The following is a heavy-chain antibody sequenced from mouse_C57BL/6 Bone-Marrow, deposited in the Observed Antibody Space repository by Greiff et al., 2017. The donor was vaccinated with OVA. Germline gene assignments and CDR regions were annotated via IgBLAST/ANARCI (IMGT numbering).Heavy chain of an antibody. CDR2: INPNNGGT. CDR3: ARDDGYYEGYAMDY. J-gene: IGHJ4*01. CDR1: GYTFTDYN. V-gene: IGHV1-18*01. D-gene: IGHD2-3*01. Sequence: EVQLQQSGPELVKPGASVKIPCKASGYTFTDYNMDWVKQSHGKSLEWIGDINPNNGGTIYNQKFKGKATLTVDKSSSTAYMELRSLTSEDTAVYYCARDDGYYEGYAMDYWGQGTSVTVSS.